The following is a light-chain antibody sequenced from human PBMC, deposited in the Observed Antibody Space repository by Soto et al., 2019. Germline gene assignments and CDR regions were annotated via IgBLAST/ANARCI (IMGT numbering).Light chain of an antibody. J-gene: IGKJ4*01. Sequence: DIVMTQSPLSLTVTPGEPASISCRSSQSLLDSDGNNYLDWYFQKPGQSAQPLIYLGSNRASGVPDRFSGSGSGTDFTLKISTVGAEDIGVYYCMQSLQTPLTFGGGTKVEIK. V-gene: IGKV2-28*01. CDR2: LGS. CDR1: QSLLDSDGNNY. CDR3: MQSLQTPLT.